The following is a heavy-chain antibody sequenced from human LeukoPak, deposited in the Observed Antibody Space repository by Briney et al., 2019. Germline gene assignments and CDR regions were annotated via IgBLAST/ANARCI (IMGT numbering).Heavy chain of an antibody. V-gene: IGHV4-30-2*01. D-gene: IGHD2-15*01. J-gene: IGHJ3*02. CDR1: GGSISSGGYS. Sequence: SQTLSLTCAVSGGSISSGGYSWSWIRQPPGKGLEWIGYIYHSGSTYYNPSLKSRVTISVDRSMNQFSLKLSSVTAADTAVYYCARSTPRDAFDIWGQGTMVTVSS. CDR3: ARSTPRDAFDI. CDR2: IYHSGST.